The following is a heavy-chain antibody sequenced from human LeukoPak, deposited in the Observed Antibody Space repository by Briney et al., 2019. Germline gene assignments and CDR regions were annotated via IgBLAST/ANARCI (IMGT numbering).Heavy chain of an antibody. Sequence: PSETLSLTCTVSGGSISSYYWSWIRQPAGKGLEWIGRIYTSGSTNYSPSLKSRVTMSVDTSKNQFSLKLSSVTAADTAVYYCARCSHPPDIAARPSYYFDYWGQGTLVTVSS. V-gene: IGHV4-4*07. J-gene: IGHJ4*02. CDR1: GGSISSYY. CDR2: IYTSGST. D-gene: IGHD6-6*01. CDR3: ARCSHPPDIAARPSYYFDY.